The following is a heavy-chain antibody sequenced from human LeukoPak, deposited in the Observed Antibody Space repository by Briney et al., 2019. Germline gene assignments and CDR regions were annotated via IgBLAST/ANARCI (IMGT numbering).Heavy chain of an antibody. CDR2: IKCKTDGGTT. Sequence: GGSIRLSCAASGFTFSNAWMSWVRQAPGKGLEWVGRIKCKTDGGTTDYAAPVKGRFTISRDDSKNTLYLQMNSLKTEDTAVYYCTTQEEDCSGGSCYLGDYWGQGTLVTVSS. CDR3: TTQEEDCSGGSCYLGDY. J-gene: IGHJ4*02. CDR1: GFTFSNAW. D-gene: IGHD2-15*01. V-gene: IGHV3-15*01.